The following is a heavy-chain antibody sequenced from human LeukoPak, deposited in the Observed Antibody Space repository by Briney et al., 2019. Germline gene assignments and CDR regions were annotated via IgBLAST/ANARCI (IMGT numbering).Heavy chain of an antibody. D-gene: IGHD3-22*01. CDR1: GYTFTSYG. CDR2: ISAYNGNT. J-gene: IGHJ4*02. V-gene: IGHV1-18*01. Sequence: ASVKVSCKASGYTFTSYGISWVRQAPGQGLEWMGWISAYNGNTNYAQKLQGRVTMTTDTSTGTAYMELRSLRSDDTAVYYCARDLSRYYYDSSGYYYDYWGQGTLVTVSS. CDR3: ARDLSRYYYDSSGYYYDY.